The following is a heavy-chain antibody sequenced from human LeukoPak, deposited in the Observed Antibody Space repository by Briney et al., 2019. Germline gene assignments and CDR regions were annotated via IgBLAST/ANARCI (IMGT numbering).Heavy chain of an antibody. J-gene: IGHJ5*02. D-gene: IGHD3-10*01. Sequence: GASVKVSCKASGYTFTSYGISWVRQAPGQGLEWMGWISAYNGNTNYAQKLQGRVTMTTDTSTSTAYMELRSLRSDDTAVYYCARDEATYYCGSGSHGFWFDPWGQGTLVTVSS. V-gene: IGHV1-18*01. CDR1: GYTFTSYG. CDR2: ISAYNGNT. CDR3: ARDEATYYCGSGSHGFWFDP.